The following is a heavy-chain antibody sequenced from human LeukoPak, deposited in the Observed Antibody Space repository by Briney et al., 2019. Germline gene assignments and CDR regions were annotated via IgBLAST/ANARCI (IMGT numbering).Heavy chain of an antibody. V-gene: IGHV4-61*01. D-gene: IGHD5-18*01. CDR1: GYSISSGYY. Sequence: PSETLSLTCTVSGYSISSGYYWSWIRQPPGKGLEWIGYIYYSGSTNYNPSLKSRVTISVDTSKNQFSLKLSSVTAADTAVYYCARAPRRYSYGYFDYWGQGTLVTVSS. CDR3: ARAPRRYSYGYFDY. CDR2: IYYSGST. J-gene: IGHJ4*02.